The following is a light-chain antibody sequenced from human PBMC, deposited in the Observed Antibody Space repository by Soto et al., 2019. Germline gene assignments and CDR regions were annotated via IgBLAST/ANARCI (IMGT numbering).Light chain of an antibody. CDR1: SSDVGGYNY. Sequence: QSALTQPRSVSGSPGQSVTISCTGTSSDVGGYNYVSWYQQHPGKAPKFMIYDVSKRPSGVPDRFSGSKAGNTASLTISGLHDEEEADYYCCSYAGSYTWVFGGGTKLTVL. V-gene: IGLV2-11*01. J-gene: IGLJ3*02. CDR2: DVS. CDR3: CSYAGSYTWV.